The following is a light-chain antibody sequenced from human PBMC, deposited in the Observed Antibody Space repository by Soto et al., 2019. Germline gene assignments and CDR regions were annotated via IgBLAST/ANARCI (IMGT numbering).Light chain of an antibody. CDR3: QQRSNWPT. V-gene: IGKV3-11*01. Sequence: EIVLTQSPATLSLSPGERATLSCRASQSVSSYLAWYQQKAGQAPRLLIYATSNRATGIPARFSGSESGTDFTLTISSLEPEDFAVYYCQQRSNWPTFGGGTKVDIK. CDR1: QSVSSY. CDR2: ATS. J-gene: IGKJ4*01.